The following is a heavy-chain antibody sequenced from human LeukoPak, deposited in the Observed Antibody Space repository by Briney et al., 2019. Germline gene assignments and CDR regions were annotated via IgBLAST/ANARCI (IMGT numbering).Heavy chain of an antibody. CDR1: GFTFSSYG. Sequence: GGSLRLSCAASGFTFSSYGMHWVRQAPGKGLEWVAVIWYDGSNKYYADSVKGRFTISRDNSKNTLYLQMNSLRAEDTAVYYCARDPNPTAGDIWGQGTMVTVSS. V-gene: IGHV3-33*01. CDR3: ARDPNPTAGDI. J-gene: IGHJ3*02. CDR2: IWYDGSNK. D-gene: IGHD1-14*01.